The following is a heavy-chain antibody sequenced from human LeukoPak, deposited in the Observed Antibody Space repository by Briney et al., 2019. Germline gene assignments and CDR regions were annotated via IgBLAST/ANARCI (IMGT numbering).Heavy chain of an antibody. CDR3: ARDTMGGSSSLGVDY. D-gene: IGHD6-13*01. CDR2: MNPNSGNT. CDR1: GYTFTCYY. J-gene: IGHJ4*02. Sequence: ASVKVSCKASGYTFTCYYMHWVRQATGQGLEWMGWMNPNSGNTGYAQKFQGRVTMTRNTSISTAYMELSSLRSEDTAVYYCARDTMGGSSSLGVDYWGQGTLVTVSS. V-gene: IGHV1-8*02.